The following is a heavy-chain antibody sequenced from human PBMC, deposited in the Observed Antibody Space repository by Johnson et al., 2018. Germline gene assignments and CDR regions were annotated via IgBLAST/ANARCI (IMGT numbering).Heavy chain of an antibody. CDR2: IYYSGST. J-gene: IGHJ3*02. CDR1: GGSISSYY. CDR3: ARRVLNYDAFDI. V-gene: IGHV4-59*01. D-gene: IGHD2-15*01. Sequence: VQLQESGPGLVKPSETLSLTSTVSGGSISSYYWSWIRQPPGKGLEWIGYIYYSGSTNYNPSLKSRVTIAVDTSKNQFSLKLSSVTAADTAVYYCARRVLNYDAFDIWGQGTMVTVSS.